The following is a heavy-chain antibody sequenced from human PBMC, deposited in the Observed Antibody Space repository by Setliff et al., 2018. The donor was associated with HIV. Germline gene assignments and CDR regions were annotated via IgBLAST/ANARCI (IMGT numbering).Heavy chain of an antibody. J-gene: IGHJ4*02. CDR2: INPNSGGT. CDR3: ARGSLLGYFDWLFPD. Sequence: ASVKVSCKASGYTFTSYYMHWVRQAPGQGLEWMGWINPNSGGTNYAQKCQGRVTMTRDTSISTAYMELSRLRSDDTAVYYCARGSLLGYFDWLFPDWGQGTLVTVSS. D-gene: IGHD3-9*01. CDR1: GYTFTSYY. V-gene: IGHV1-2*02.